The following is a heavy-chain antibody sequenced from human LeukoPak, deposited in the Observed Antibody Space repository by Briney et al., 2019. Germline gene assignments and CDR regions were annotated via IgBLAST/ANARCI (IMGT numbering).Heavy chain of an antibody. CDR3: ARAEIAVDSFDY. CDR2: INHSGST. CDR1: GGSFSGYY. J-gene: IGHJ4*02. D-gene: IGHD6-19*01. V-gene: IGHV4-34*01. Sequence: SETLSLTCAVYGGSFSGYYWSWIRQPPGKGLEWIGEINHSGSTNYNPSLKSRVTISVDTSKNQFSLKLSSVTAADTAVYYCARAEIAVDSFDYWGQGTLVTVSS.